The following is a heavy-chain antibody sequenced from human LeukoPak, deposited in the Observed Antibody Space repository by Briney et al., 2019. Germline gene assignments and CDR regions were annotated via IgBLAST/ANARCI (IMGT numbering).Heavy chain of an antibody. J-gene: IGHJ3*02. V-gene: IGHV3-53*01. Sequence: GGSLRLSCAASGFTFSNYWMHWVRQAPGKGLEWVSVINSGGSTYYADSVKGRFIISRDNSKNTLYLQMNTLRAEDTAVYYCAGYDVYTGAFDIWGQGTMVTVSS. CDR3: AGYDVYTGAFDI. D-gene: IGHD5-12*01. CDR2: INSGGST. CDR1: GFTFSNYW.